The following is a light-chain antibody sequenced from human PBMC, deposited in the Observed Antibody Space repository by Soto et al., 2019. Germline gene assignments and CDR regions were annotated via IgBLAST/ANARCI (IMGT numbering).Light chain of an antibody. CDR2: KAS. Sequence: DIQMTQSPSTLSASVGDTVTISCRASQSFSSWLAWYQQKPGKAPKLLIYKASTLKSGVPSRFSGSGSGTEFTLTISSLQPDDFATYYCQHYNSYSEAFGQGTKVDI. V-gene: IGKV1-5*03. J-gene: IGKJ1*01. CDR1: QSFSSW. CDR3: QHYNSYSEA.